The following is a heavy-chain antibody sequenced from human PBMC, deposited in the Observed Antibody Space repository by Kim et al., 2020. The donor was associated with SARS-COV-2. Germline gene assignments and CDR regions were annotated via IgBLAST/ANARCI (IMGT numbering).Heavy chain of an antibody. CDR3: ASEKGVVGEREVVVVVATPGLGDY. J-gene: IGHJ4*02. D-gene: IGHD2-15*01. CDR2: IIPIFGTA. V-gene: IGHV1-69*13. Sequence: SVKVSCKASGGTFSSYAISWVRQAPGQGLEWMGGIIPIFGTANYAQKFQGRVTITADEPTSTAYMGRSSLRSEDTAVCYCASEKGVVGEREVVVVVATPGLGDYWGQRNLVTVSS. CDR1: GGTFSSYA.